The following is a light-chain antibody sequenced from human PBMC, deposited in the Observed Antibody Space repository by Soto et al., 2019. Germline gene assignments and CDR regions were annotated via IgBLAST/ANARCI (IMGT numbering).Light chain of an antibody. CDR1: SGHSSYA. V-gene: IGLV4-69*01. J-gene: IGLJ3*02. CDR2: VNSDGSH. CDR3: QTWGTGLGV. Sequence: QSVLTQSPSASASLGASVKITCTLSSGHSSYAIAWHQQQPEKGPRYLMKVNSDGSHSKGDGIPDRFSGSSSGAERYLTISSLQSEDEADYYCQTWGTGLGVFGGGTKLTVL.